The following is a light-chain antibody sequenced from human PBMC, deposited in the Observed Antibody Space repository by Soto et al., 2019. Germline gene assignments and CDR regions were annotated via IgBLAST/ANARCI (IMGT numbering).Light chain of an antibody. CDR2: DAS. V-gene: IGKV1-13*02. CDR3: QQFNSYCGFT. CDR1: QGISSA. J-gene: IGKJ3*01. Sequence: AIQLTQSLSSLCASVGDRVTIICRASQGISSALAWYQQKPGKAPKLLIYDASIMESGVPSRFIRSGSGTDFTLTISSLQPEDFATYYYQQFNSYCGFTFGHGTKVDIK.